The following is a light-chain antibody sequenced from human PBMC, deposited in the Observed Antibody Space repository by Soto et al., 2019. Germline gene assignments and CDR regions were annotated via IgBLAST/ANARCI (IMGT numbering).Light chain of an antibody. J-gene: IGKJ5*01. CDR3: QQGYDTPIT. CDR2: AAS. Sequence: DIEMNHSPSSLSASVRDRVTITCRASQNIITYLNWYQQKPGQAPKFLIYAASSLQSGVPSRFSGRGYGTDFTLTITSLQPEDFATYFCQQGYDTPITFGQGRRLAI. CDR1: QNIITY. V-gene: IGKV1-39*01.